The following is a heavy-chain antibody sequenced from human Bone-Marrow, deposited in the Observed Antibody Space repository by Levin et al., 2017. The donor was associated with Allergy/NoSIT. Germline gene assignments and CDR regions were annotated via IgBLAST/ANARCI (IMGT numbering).Heavy chain of an antibody. V-gene: IGHV3-23*01. J-gene: IGHJ4*02. CDR2: ISEIGNYA. CDR1: GFTFSSYP. D-gene: IGHD6-13*01. Sequence: PGGSLRLSCAASGFTFSSYPMTWVRQAPGKGLEWVSNISEIGNYAHYADSVKGRFTISRDNSKNTLFLQMNSLRAEDTAVYYCAKPMYSSTWYYFDCWGQGTLVTVSS. CDR3: AKPMYSSTWYYFDC.